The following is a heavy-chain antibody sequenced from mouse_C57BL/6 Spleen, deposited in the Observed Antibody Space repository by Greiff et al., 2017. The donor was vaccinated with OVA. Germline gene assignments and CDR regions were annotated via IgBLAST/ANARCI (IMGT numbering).Heavy chain of an antibody. D-gene: IGHD2-2*01. CDR2: FDPETGGT. V-gene: IGHV1-15*01. Sequence: QVQLQQSGAELVRPGASVTLSCKASGYTFTDYEMHWVKQTPVHGLEWIGAFDPETGGTAYNQKFKGKAILSADKSSSTAYMELRSLTSEDSAVYYCTSGYDPYYFDYGGQGTTLTVSS. J-gene: IGHJ2*01. CDR3: TSGYDPYYFDY. CDR1: GYTFTDYE.